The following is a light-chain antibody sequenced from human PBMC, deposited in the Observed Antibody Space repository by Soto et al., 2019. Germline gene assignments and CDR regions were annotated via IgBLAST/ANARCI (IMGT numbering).Light chain of an antibody. V-gene: IGKV1-39*01. CDR2: AAS. J-gene: IGKJ1*01. CDR1: QSISTY. CDR3: QQSSTTPRT. Sequence: DIQMTQSPSSLSASVGDRVTITCRASQSISTYLNWYQQKPGKAPKLLIYAASTLQSGVPSRFSGSGSETDFRLTITSLQPEDIATYYCQQSSTTPRTFGQGTNVDFK.